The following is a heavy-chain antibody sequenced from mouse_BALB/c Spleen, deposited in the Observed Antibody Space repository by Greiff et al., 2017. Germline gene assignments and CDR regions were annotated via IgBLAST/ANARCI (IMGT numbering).Heavy chain of an antibody. J-gene: IGHJ4*01. CDR1: GFSLTSYG. CDR3: ARDERGLRRAMDY. CDR2: IWAGGST. V-gene: IGHV2-9*02. D-gene: IGHD2-4*01. Sequence: VNVVESGPGLVAPSQSLSITCTVSGFSLTSYGVHWVRQPPGKGLEWLGVIWAGGSTNYNSALMSRLSISKDNSKSQVFLKMNSLQTDDTAMYYCARDERGLRRAMDYWGQGTSVTVSS.